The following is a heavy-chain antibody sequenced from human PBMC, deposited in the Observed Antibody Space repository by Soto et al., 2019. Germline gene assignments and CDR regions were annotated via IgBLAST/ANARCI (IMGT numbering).Heavy chain of an antibody. D-gene: IGHD6-19*01. CDR1: GFTVNSYA. CDR3: AKITGYSSRGYFDY. V-gene: IGHV3-23*01. CDR2: ISGSGGST. Sequence: EVQLLESGGGLVQPGGSVRLSCAASGFTVNSYAMSWVRQAPGKGLEWVSAISGSGGSTYYADSVKGRFTISRDNSKNTLYLQMNSLRAEDTAVYYCAKITGYSSRGYFDYWGQGTLVTVSS. J-gene: IGHJ4*02.